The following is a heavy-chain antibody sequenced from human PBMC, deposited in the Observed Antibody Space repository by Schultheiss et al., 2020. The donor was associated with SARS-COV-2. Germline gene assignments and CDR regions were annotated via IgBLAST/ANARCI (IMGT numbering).Heavy chain of an antibody. CDR2: INHSGST. Sequence: SETLSLTCTVSGGSISSSSYYWSWIRQPPGKGLEWIGEINHSGSTNYNPSLKSRVTISVDTSKNQFSLKLSSVTAADTAVYYCASQSMVRGVTQFDYWGQGTLVTVSS. V-gene: IGHV4-39*07. J-gene: IGHJ4*02. CDR1: GGSISSSSYY. CDR3: ASQSMVRGVTQFDY. D-gene: IGHD3-10*01.